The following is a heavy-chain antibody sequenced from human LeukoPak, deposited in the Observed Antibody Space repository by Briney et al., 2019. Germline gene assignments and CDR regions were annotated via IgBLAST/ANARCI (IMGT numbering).Heavy chain of an antibody. J-gene: IGHJ3*01. CDR1: GXTFSGSA. V-gene: IGHV3-23*01. CDR2: ISYSGANS. D-gene: IGHD3-16*02. Sequence: PGGSLRLSCAASGXTFSGSAMSWVRQAPGEGLEWVSLISYSGANSYYTAYVRGRFTISRDNSKDTLFLQMNSLRAEDTAIYYCARDMQLSTWGLGTMVTVSS. CDR3: ARDMQLST.